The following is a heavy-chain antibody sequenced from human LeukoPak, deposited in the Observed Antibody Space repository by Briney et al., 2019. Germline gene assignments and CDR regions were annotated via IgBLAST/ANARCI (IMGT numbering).Heavy chain of an antibody. V-gene: IGHV3-21*01. CDR2: IGSSSRYI. Sequence: GGSLRLSCAASGFSFSRYSVNWVRQAPGKGLECVSFIGSSSRYIYYADSVKGRFTISRDDAKNSLYLQMNSLRAEDTAVYYCARDVGSGSYSASDYWGQGTLVTVSS. CDR3: ARDVGSGSYSASDY. CDR1: GFSFSRYS. J-gene: IGHJ4*02. D-gene: IGHD3-10*01.